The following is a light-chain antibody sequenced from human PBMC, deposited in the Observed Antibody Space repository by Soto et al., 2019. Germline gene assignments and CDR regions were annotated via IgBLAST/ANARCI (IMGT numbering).Light chain of an antibody. CDR2: EVR. Sequence: QSVLTQPASVSGSAGQSITISCSGTMRDVGAYNLVSWYQQHPGTAPKLIIYEVRNRPSGLSSRFSGSRSGNTASLTISGLQPEDEGDYYCSAYTARSTLVFSGGTKVTV. CDR1: MRDVGAYNL. V-gene: IGLV2-14*01. CDR3: SAYTARSTLV. J-gene: IGLJ3*02.